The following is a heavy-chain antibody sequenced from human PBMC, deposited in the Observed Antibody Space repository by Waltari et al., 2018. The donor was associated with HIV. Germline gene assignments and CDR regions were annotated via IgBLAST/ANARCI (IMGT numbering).Heavy chain of an antibody. V-gene: IGHV3-7*04. CDR3: VRAMAVKWELPQAFDI. CDR1: GFTFGRFW. Sequence: EVQLVESGGGLVQPGGSLRLSGGAPGFTFGRFWVSWVRQVPGKGLAWVANINQDGSDNYYEDSVRGRFTISRDNRRNLLYLQMSSLIDDDTAVYYCVRAMAVKWELPQAFDIWGQGTMVIVPS. J-gene: IGHJ3*02. CDR2: INQDGSDN. D-gene: IGHD1-26*01.